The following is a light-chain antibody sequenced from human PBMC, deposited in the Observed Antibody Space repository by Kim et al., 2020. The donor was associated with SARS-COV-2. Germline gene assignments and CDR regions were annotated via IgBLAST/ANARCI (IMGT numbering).Light chain of an antibody. Sequence: GQSITISCTGTSTDVGGHYYVRWYQQLPGKAPKLMIYDVSSRPSGVSNRFSGSKSGNTASLTISGLQAEDEADYYCSSYTSSSTWVFGGGTQLTVL. CDR1: STDVGGHYY. J-gene: IGLJ3*02. V-gene: IGLV2-14*03. CDR2: DVS. CDR3: SSYTSSSTWV.